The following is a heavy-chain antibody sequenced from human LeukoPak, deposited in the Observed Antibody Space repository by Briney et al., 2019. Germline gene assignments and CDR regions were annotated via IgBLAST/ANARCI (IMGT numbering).Heavy chain of an antibody. CDR2: IVGSGGST. V-gene: IGHV3-23*01. Sequence: GGSLRLSCAVSGFTFSSYAMSWVRQAPGKGLEWVSVIVGSGGSTYHADSVKGRFTISRDNSKNTLYLQMNSLRAEDTAVYYCAKKGYSYFDHWGQGTLVTVSS. J-gene: IGHJ4*02. D-gene: IGHD5-18*01. CDR3: AKKGYSYFDH. CDR1: GFTFSSYA.